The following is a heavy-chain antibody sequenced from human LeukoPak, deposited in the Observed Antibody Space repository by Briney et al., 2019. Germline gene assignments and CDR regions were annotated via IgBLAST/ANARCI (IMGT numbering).Heavy chain of an antibody. J-gene: IGHJ4*02. D-gene: IGHD6-19*01. CDR1: GYTFTSYD. Sequence: SVKVSCKASGYTFTSYDINWVRQAPGQGLEWMGGIIPIFGTANYAQKFQGRVTITTDESTSTAYMELSSLRSEDTAVYYCARASYSSGWNFDYWGQGTLVTVSS. CDR3: ARASYSSGWNFDY. CDR2: IIPIFGTA. V-gene: IGHV1-69*05.